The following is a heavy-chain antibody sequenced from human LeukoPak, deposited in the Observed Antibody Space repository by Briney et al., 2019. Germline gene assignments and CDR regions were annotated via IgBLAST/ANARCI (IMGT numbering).Heavy chain of an antibody. Sequence: PSETLSLTCTVSGGSISSGGYYWSWIRQHPGKGLEWIGYIYYSGSTYYNPSLKSRVTISVDTSKNQFSLKLSSVTAADTAVYYCARAVGATVSYAFDIWGQGTMVTVSS. V-gene: IGHV4-31*03. CDR2: IYYSGST. J-gene: IGHJ3*02. CDR1: GGSISSGGYY. CDR3: ARAVGATVSYAFDI. D-gene: IGHD1-26*01.